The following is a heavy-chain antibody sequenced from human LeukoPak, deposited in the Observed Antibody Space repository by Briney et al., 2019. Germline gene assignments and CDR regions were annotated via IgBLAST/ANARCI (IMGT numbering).Heavy chain of an antibody. D-gene: IGHD2-21*01. CDR3: ATSHDVKTAPYDL. CDR2: IFTSGWT. J-gene: IGHJ5*02. Sequence: SETLSLACTVSGGSISSYYWSWVRQSPGKGLEWIGYIFTSGWTDYNPSLKSRVTMSVDTSKNQLSMELRFLTAADTAVYYCATSHDVKTAPYDLWGQGTLVTVSS. V-gene: IGHV4-4*09. CDR1: GGSISSYY.